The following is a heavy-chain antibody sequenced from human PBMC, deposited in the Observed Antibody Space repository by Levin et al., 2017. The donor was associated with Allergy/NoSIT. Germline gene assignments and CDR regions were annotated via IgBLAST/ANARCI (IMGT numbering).Heavy chain of an antibody. J-gene: IGHJ4*02. CDR1: GFTFTDAW. V-gene: IGHV3-15*01. CDR2: IKGKSDAGTT. D-gene: IGHD1-26*01. Sequence: GGSLRLSCVGSGFTFTDAWMSWVRQAPGKGLEWVGRIKGKSDAGTTEYAAPVKDKFTIPRDDSKNTLYLQMNSLKTEDTAVYYCTTPAAGATFDYWGQGTLVTVSS. CDR3: TTPAAGATFDY.